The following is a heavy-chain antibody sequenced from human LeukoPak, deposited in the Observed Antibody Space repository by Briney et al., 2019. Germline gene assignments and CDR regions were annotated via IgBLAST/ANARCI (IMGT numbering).Heavy chain of an antibody. CDR1: GGTFSSYI. CDR2: INPNSGGT. D-gene: IGHD3-10*01. J-gene: IGHJ5*02. V-gene: IGHV1-2*02. CDR3: ARVSAYMVRGVTNWFDP. Sequence: GSSVKVSCKASGGTFSSYIISWVRQAPGQGLEWMGWINPNSGGTNYAQKFQGRVTMTRDTSISTAYMELSRLRSDDTAVYYCARVSAYMVRGVTNWFDPWGQGTLVTVSS.